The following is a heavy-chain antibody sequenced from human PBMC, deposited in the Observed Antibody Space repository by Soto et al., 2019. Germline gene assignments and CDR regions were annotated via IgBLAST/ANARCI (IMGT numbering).Heavy chain of an antibody. Sequence: PGGSLRLSCAASGFSLSSYSMNWVRQTPGKGLEWVSYITTSSSTIYYADSVKGRFTISRDNAKNSLYLQMNSLRDEDTAVYYCARDYYDSSGYYYAWGQGTLVTVSS. J-gene: IGHJ5*02. D-gene: IGHD3-22*01. CDR1: GFSLSSYS. CDR3: ARDYYDSSGYYYA. V-gene: IGHV3-48*02. CDR2: ITTSSSTI.